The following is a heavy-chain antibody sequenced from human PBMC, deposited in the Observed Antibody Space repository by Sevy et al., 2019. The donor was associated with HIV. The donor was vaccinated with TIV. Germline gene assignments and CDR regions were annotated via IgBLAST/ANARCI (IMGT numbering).Heavy chain of an antibody. CDR2: IRQDGSEK. CDR3: ARVTGIAAAFDY. V-gene: IGHV3-7*01. CDR1: GFTFSSYW. J-gene: IGHJ4*02. D-gene: IGHD6-13*01. Sequence: GGSLRLSCVASGFTFSSYWMSWVRQVPGKGLEWVANIRQDGSEKYYVDSVKGRFTISRDNVKNSIHLQMNGLRAEDTAIYYCARVTGIAAAFDYWGQGTLVTVSS.